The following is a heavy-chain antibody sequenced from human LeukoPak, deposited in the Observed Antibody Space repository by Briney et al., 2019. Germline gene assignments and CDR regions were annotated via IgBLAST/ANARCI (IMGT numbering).Heavy chain of an antibody. CDR1: GFAFSGCA. D-gene: IGHD3-16*01. J-gene: IGHJ3*02. Sequence: GGSLRLSCAASGFAFSGCAMHWVRQASGKGLEWVGRIRSKANTYATAYVASVKGRFTISRDDSKNTAYLQMNSLKTEDTAVYYCTRTSFGWGAFDIWGHGTVVTVSS. CDR3: TRTSFGWGAFDI. V-gene: IGHV3-73*01. CDR2: IRSKANTYAT.